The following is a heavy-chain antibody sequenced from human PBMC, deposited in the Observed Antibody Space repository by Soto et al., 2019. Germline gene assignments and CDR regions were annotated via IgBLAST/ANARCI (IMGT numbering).Heavy chain of an antibody. D-gene: IGHD1-26*01. J-gene: IGHJ4*02. CDR2: IYYSGST. CDR1: GGSISSSSYY. CDR3: ARRGSSRATTLTFDY. Sequence: PSETLSLTCTVSGGSISSSSYYWGWIRQPPGKGLEWIGSIYYSGSTYYNPSLKSRVTISVDTSKNQFSLKLSSVTAADTAVYYCARRGSSRATTLTFDYWGQGTLVTVS. V-gene: IGHV4-39*01.